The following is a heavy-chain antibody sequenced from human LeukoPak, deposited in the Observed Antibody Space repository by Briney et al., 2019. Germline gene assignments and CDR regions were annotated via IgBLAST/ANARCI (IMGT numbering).Heavy chain of an antibody. CDR3: ARRRLGAARIFDY. D-gene: IGHD2-15*01. V-gene: IGHV4-59*12. CDR2: IFYSGST. CDR1: GDSISRYY. J-gene: IGHJ4*02. Sequence: PSETLSLTCTVSGDSISRYYWSWIRQPPGKGLEWIGYIFYSGSTNYNPSLESRVTISVDTSKNQFSLKLSSVTAADTAVYYCARRRLGAARIFDYWGQGTLVTVSS.